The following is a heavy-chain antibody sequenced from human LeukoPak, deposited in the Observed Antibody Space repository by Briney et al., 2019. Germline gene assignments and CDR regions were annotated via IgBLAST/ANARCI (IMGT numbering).Heavy chain of an antibody. D-gene: IGHD3-22*01. CDR3: ARDLNPYYYDSSGYLGFAFDI. V-gene: IGHV4-59*12. CDR1: GGSISSYY. CDR2: TYYSGST. J-gene: IGHJ3*02. Sequence: SETLSLTCTVSGGSISSYYWSWIRQPPGKGLEWIGYTYYSGSTNYNPFLKSRVTISVDTSKNQFSLKLSSVTAADTAVYYCARDLNPYYYDSSGYLGFAFDIWGQGTMVTVSS.